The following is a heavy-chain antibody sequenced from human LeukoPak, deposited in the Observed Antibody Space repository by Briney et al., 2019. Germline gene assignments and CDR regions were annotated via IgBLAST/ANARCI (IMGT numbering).Heavy chain of an antibody. Sequence: PGGSLRLSCVASGFTFGKYWMSWVRQAPGKGLEWVANIKLDGSEKNYVDSVKGRFTISRDNTKNSLYLQMNSLRAEDTAVYYCAARSSGNPYFWGQGTLVTVSS. V-gene: IGHV3-7*03. CDR3: AARSSGNPYF. CDR2: IKLDGSEK. CDR1: GFTFGKYW. D-gene: IGHD1-26*01. J-gene: IGHJ4*02.